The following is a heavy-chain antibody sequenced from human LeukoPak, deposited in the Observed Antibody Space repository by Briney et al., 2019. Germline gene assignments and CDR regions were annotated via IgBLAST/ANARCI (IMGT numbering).Heavy chain of an antibody. CDR1: GYTFTSYY. J-gene: IGHJ3*02. CDR2: INPNSGGT. D-gene: IGHD2-15*01. Sequence: ASVKVSCKASGYTFTSYYMHWVRQAPGQGLEWMGRINPNSGGTNYAQKFQGRVTMTRDTSISTAYMELSRLRSDDTAVYYCARVGCSGGSCSMGVDAFDIWGQGTMVTVSS. V-gene: IGHV1-2*06. CDR3: ARVGCSGGSCSMGVDAFDI.